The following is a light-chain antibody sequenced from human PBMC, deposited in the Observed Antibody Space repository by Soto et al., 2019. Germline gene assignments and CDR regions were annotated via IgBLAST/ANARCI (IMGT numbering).Light chain of an antibody. CDR1: SSDVGGYNY. J-gene: IGLJ2*01. Sequence: QSALTQPASVSGSPGQSITLSCSGTSSDVGGYNYVSWYQQHPGKAPKLMVYEVSNRPSGVSNRFSGSKSGNTASLTISGLQADDEADYYCSSYTTTSTLEVFGGGTQLTVL. CDR3: SSYTTTSTLEV. V-gene: IGLV2-14*01. CDR2: EVS.